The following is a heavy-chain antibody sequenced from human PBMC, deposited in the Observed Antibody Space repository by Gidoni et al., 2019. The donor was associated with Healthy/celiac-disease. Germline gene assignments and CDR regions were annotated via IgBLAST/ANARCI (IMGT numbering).Heavy chain of an antibody. CDR3: ARDLKPEWELDYYYYLDV. CDR1: GGTFSSYA. D-gene: IGHD1-26*01. Sequence: QVQLVQSGAEVKKPGSSVKVSCKASGGTFSSYAISSVRQAPGQGLEWMGGIIPIFGTANYAQKFQGRVTITADKSTSTAYMELSSLRSEDTAVYYCARDLKPEWELDYYYYLDVWGKGTTVTVSS. V-gene: IGHV1-69*06. CDR2: IIPIFGTA. J-gene: IGHJ6*03.